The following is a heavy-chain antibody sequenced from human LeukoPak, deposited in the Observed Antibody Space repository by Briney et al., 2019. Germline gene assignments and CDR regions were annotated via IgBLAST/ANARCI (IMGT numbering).Heavy chain of an antibody. D-gene: IGHD3-9*01. Sequence: GGSLRLSCAAAGFTFSSYGMHWVRQAPGKGLEWVAVIWYDGSNKYYADSVKGRFTISRDNSKNTLYLQMNSLRAEDTAVYYCAMGTLVTALPFDYWGQGTLVTVSS. J-gene: IGHJ4*02. V-gene: IGHV3-33*01. CDR3: AMGTLVTALPFDY. CDR1: GFTFSSYG. CDR2: IWYDGSNK.